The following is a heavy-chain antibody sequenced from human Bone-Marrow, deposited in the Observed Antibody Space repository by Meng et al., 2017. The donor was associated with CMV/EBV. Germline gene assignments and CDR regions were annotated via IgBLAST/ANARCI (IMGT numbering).Heavy chain of an antibody. CDR1: GFTFSSYW. CDR2: ISSSSSYI. D-gene: IGHD3-22*01. J-gene: IGHJ6*02. Sequence: GGSLRLSCAASGFTFSSYWMSWVRQAPGKGLEWVSSISSSSSYIYYADSVKGRFTISRDNAKNSLYLQMNSLRAEDTAVYYCAREDGFPYYYDSSGYYYEGGDMDYYYYGMDVWGQGTTVTVSS. CDR3: AREDGFPYYYDSSGYYYEGGDMDYYYYGMDV. V-gene: IGHV3-21*01.